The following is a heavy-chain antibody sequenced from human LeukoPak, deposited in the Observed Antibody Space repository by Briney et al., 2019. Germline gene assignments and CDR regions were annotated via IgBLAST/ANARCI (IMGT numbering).Heavy chain of an antibody. D-gene: IGHD2-15*01. J-gene: IGHJ4*02. CDR3: ARERSWGSLYY. CDR2: IYTSGST. Sequence: SGTLSLTCTVSGRSISGSYYWSWIRQPAGKGLEWIGRIYTSGSTNYNPSLKSRVTISVDTSKNQFSLKLSSVTPEDTAVYYCARERSWGSLYYWGQGILVTVSS. V-gene: IGHV4-4*07. CDR1: GRSISGSYY.